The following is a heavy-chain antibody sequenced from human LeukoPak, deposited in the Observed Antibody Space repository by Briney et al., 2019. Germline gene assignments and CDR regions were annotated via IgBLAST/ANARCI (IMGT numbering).Heavy chain of an antibody. CDR1: GGSISSYY. J-gene: IGHJ4*02. V-gene: IGHV4-59*08. CDR2: IYYTGST. CDR3: ARHLYLADPFDS. D-gene: IGHD2-2*02. Sequence: SETLSLTCTVSGGSISSYYWSWIRQPPGKGLEWIGYIYYTGSTNYNPSLKSRVTISADTSNNQFSLKVSSVTAADTAVYYCARHLYLADPFDSWGQGTLVTVSS.